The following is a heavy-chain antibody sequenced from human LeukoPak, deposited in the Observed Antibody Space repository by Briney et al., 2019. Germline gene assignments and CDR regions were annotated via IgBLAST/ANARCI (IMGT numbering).Heavy chain of an antibody. CDR3: ARLIAVAGTGLRDY. CDR2: ISAYNGNT. Sequence: ASVKVSCKASGYTFTSYGISWVRQAPGQGLEWMGWISAYNGNTNYAQKLQGRVTMTTDTSTSTAYMELRSLRSDDTAVYYCARLIAVAGTGLRDYWGQGTLVTVSS. D-gene: IGHD6-19*01. CDR1: GYTFTSYG. J-gene: IGHJ4*02. V-gene: IGHV1-18*01.